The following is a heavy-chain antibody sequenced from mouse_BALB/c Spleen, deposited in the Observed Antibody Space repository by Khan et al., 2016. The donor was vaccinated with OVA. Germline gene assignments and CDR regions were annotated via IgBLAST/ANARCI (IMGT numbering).Heavy chain of an antibody. CDR3: TRGSGNSRFAY. J-gene: IGHJ3*01. CDR1: GDTFTDFA. Sequence: QVQLKESGAELVRPGVSVKISCKGSGDTFTDFAMRWVKQSHAKSQEWIGVINTYYGDATYNQKFKGKAKMTVDKSSSTAYMELARLTSEDSAIXYSTRGSGNSRFAYWGQGTLVTVSA. CDR2: INTYYGDA. V-gene: IGHV1S137*01. D-gene: IGHD1-3*01.